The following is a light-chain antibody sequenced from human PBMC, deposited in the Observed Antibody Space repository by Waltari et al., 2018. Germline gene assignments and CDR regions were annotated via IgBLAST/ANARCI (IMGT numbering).Light chain of an antibody. J-gene: IGLJ3*02. V-gene: IGLV2-14*03. CDR2: DVI. CDR1: GSDIGRYKY. CDR3: SSYASGGSWV. Sequence: QSALTQPASVSGSPGQAIDISCSGTGSDIGRYKYFSWYQQHPGKAPKLIIYDVIKRPSGVSNRFSAIKSGTTAYLTISGLQAEDEADYFCSSYASGGSWVFGGGTKVTVL.